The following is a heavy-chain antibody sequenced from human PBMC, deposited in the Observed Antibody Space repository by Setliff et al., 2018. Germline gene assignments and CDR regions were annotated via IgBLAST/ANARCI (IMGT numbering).Heavy chain of an antibody. CDR3: AREGLTGPVVISVAYYFDS. V-gene: IGHV3-48*03. CDR1: GFTLSSYE. CDR2: IHMSGGPI. Sequence: GGSLRLSCAASGFTLSSYEMNWVRQAPGKGLEWVSYIHMSGGPIFYADSVKGRFTMSRDVAKNSLYLQMNSLRAEDTAIYYCAREGLTGPVVISVAYYFDSWGQGTVVTVSS. D-gene: IGHD2-21*01. J-gene: IGHJ4*02.